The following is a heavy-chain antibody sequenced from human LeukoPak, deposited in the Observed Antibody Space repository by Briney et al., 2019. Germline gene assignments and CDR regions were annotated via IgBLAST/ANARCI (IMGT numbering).Heavy chain of an antibody. D-gene: IGHD3-3*01. CDR3: ARGLTIFGVVIMGPFDP. V-gene: IGHV1-46*01. CDR2: INPSGGST. Sequence: GASVTVSCKASGYTFTSYYMHWVRQAPGQGLEGMGIINPSGGSTSYAQKFQGRVTMTRDMSTSTVYMELSSLRSEDTAVYYCARGLTIFGVVIMGPFDPWGQGTLVTVSS. CDR1: GYTFTSYY. J-gene: IGHJ5*02.